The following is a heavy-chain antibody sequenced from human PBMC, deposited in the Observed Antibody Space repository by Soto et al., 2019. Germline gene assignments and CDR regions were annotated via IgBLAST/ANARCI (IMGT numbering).Heavy chain of an antibody. CDR2: IYPGDSDT. CDR1: GYSFTSFW. J-gene: IGHJ4*02. V-gene: IGHV5-51*01. D-gene: IGHD6-19*01. CDR3: ARQQPVDSRGWYN. Sequence: GESLKTSCKVSGYSFTSFWIGWVRQMPGKGLEWLGSIYPGDSDTRYSPSFQGQVTISADKSITTAYLQWSSLKASDTAIYYFARQQPVDSRGWYNWGQGTLVTVSS.